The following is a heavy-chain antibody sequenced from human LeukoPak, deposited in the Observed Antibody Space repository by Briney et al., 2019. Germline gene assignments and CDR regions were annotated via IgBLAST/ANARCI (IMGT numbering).Heavy chain of an antibody. CDR2: INHSGST. J-gene: IGHJ3*02. V-gene: IGHV4-34*01. CDR1: GGXFSGYY. CDR3: ARGGDIVVVVAATGAFDI. D-gene: IGHD2-15*01. Sequence: SETLSLTCAVYGGXFSGYYCSWIRQPPGKGLEWIGEINHSGSTNYNPSLKSRVTISVDTSKNQFSLKLSSVTAADTAVYYCARGGDIVVVVAATGAFDIWGQGTMVTVSS.